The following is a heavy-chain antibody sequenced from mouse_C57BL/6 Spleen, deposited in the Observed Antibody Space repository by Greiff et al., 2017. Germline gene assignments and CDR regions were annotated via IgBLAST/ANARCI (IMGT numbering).Heavy chain of an antibody. CDR1: GYTFTSYW. CDR3: ARGGSLAWFAY. V-gene: IGHV1-69*01. Sequence: QVQLKQPGAELVMPGASVKLSCKASGYTFTSYWMHWVKQRPGQGLEWIGEIDPSDSYTNYNQKFKGKSTLTVDKSSSTAYMQLSSLTSEDSAVYYCARGGSLAWFAYWGQGTLVTVSA. CDR2: IDPSDSYT. D-gene: IGHD1-2*01. J-gene: IGHJ3*01.